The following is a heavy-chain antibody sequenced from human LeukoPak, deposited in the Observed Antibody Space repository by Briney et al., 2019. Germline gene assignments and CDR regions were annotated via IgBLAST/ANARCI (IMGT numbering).Heavy chain of an antibody. CDR2: IYHSGST. CDR3: ARYNILTASDY. CDR1: GGSIGSYY. V-gene: IGHV4-59*01. D-gene: IGHD3-9*01. J-gene: IGHJ4*02. Sequence: SETLSLTCTVSGGSIGSYYWSWIRQPPGKGLEWIGYIYHSGSTKYNPSLTSRVTISVDTSKNQFSLKLTSVTAADAAVYYCARYNILTASDYWGQGILVTVSS.